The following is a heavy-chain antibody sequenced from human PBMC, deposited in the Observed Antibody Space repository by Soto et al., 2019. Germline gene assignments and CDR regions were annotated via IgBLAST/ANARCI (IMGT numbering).Heavy chain of an antibody. J-gene: IGHJ4*02. Sequence: QVQLQESGPGLVKPSQTLSLTCTVSGGSISSGGYYWSWIRQHPGKGLEWIGYIYYSGSTYYNPSLKSRVTRSVGTSKNQFSLKLSSVTAADTAVYYCARGSVVAATLFDYWGQGTLVTVSS. CDR2: IYYSGST. D-gene: IGHD2-15*01. CDR3: ARGSVVAATLFDY. CDR1: GGSISSGGYY. V-gene: IGHV4-31*03.